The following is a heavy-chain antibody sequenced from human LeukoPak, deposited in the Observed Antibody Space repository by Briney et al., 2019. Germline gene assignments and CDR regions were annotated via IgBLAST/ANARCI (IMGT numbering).Heavy chain of an antibody. J-gene: IGHJ4*02. CDR3: ARGDFWSGEA. V-gene: IGHV4-39*07. CDR1: GGSISSSSYY. CDR2: IYYSGST. D-gene: IGHD3-3*01. Sequence: SETLSLTCTVSGGSISSSSYYWGWIRQPPGKGLEWIGSIYYSGSTYYNPSLKSRVTISVDTSKNQFSLKLSSVTAADTAVYYCARGDFWSGEAWGQGTLVTVSS.